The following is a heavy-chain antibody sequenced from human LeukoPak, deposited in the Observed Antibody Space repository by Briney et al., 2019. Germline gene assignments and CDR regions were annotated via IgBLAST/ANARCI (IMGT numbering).Heavy chain of an antibody. V-gene: IGHV3-30-3*01. Sequence: GGSLRLSCAASGFTFSGYAMHWVRQAPGKGLEWVAVISYDGSNKYYADSVKGRFTISRDNSKNTLYLQMNSLRAEDTAVYYCARTSGYSYAPDYWGQGTLVTVSS. CDR2: ISYDGSNK. CDR1: GFTFSGYA. J-gene: IGHJ4*02. D-gene: IGHD5-18*01. CDR3: ARTSGYSYAPDY.